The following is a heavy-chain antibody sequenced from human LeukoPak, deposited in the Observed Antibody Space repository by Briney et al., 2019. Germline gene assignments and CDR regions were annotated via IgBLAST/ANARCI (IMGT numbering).Heavy chain of an antibody. V-gene: IGHV3-30*02. CDR3: AKTSPFTVNWGYFDY. CDR2: IRYDGSNK. Sequence: GGSLRLSCAASGFTFSSYGMHWVHQAPGKGLEWVAFIRYDGSNKYYADSVKGRFTISRDNSKNTLYLQMNSPRAEDTAVYYCAKTSPFTVNWGYFDYWGQGTLVTVSS. D-gene: IGHD4-17*01. J-gene: IGHJ4*02. CDR1: GFTFSSYG.